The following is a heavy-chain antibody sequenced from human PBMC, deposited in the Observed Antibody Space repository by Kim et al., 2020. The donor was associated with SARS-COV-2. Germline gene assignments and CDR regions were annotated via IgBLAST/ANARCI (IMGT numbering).Heavy chain of an antibody. V-gene: IGHV4-34*01. Sequence: SDTLSLTCAVYGETFSGFYWSWIRQPPGKGLEWIGEISHSGSTNYNPSLESRVTISVDTSKNQFSLKLNSVTAADTAAYYCARVARLGYCDTWGQGSRVT. D-gene: IGHD2-15*01. CDR1: GETFSGFY. J-gene: IGHJ5*02. CDR3: ARVARLGYCDT. CDR2: ISHSGST.